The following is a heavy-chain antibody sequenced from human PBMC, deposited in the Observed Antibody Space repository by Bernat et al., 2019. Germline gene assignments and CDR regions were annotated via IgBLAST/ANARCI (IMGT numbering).Heavy chain of an antibody. CDR2: IYYDGSKK. Sequence: VQLLESGGGLVQPGGSLRLSCAASGFTFSSYAMSWVRQVPGKGLEWVAAIYYDGSKKYYADSVKGRFTISRDNSKNTLYLQMNSLRAEDTAVYYCARGPEGYCDYWSQGTLVTVSS. CDR1: GFTFSSYA. CDR3: ARGPEGYCDY. J-gene: IGHJ4*02. D-gene: IGHD1-14*01. V-gene: IGHV3-33*08.